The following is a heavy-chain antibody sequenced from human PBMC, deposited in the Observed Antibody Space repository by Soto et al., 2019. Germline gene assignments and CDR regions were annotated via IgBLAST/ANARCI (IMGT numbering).Heavy chain of an antibody. D-gene: IGHD3-10*01. J-gene: IGHJ3*01. CDR2: ISGSGGGT. V-gene: IGHV3-23*01. Sequence: GALLVSCTASGFTFSSYAMSGVRQAPGKGLEWVSSISGSGGGTYYADSVKGRFTISRDNSRNTLSLQMNSLRAEDTAVYYCAKSRGSGSYFNPSDAFDFWGQGTMVTVSS. CDR3: AKSRGSGSYFNPSDAFDF. CDR1: GFTFSSYA.